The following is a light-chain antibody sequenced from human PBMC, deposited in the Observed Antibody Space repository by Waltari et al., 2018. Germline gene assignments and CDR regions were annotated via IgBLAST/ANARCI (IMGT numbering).Light chain of an antibody. V-gene: IGLV2-8*01. CDR1: SSDVGGYNY. Sequence: QSALTQPPSASGSPGQSVTISCTGTSSDVGGYNYVSWYQPPPGKAPKFMVFEFSKRPSGVPDLFSGSKSGNTASLTVSGLQAEDEADYYCCSYAFSSNWVFGGGTKLTVL. CDR3: CSYAFSSNWV. J-gene: IGLJ3*02. CDR2: EFS.